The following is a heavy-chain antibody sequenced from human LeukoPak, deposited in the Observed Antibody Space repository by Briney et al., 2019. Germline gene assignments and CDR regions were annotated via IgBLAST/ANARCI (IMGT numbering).Heavy chain of an antibody. D-gene: IGHD3-10*01. CDR2: VYYTGST. J-gene: IGHJ4*02. V-gene: IGHV4-59*01. CDR1: GGSISTYY. CDR3: ARGMVRGVTHFDY. Sequence: SETLSLTCTVSGGSISTYYWSWIRQPPGKGLEWIGYVYYTGSTNYNPSLKSRVTMSVDTSEIQFSLKLSSVTAADTAVYYCARGMVRGVTHFDYWGQGTLVTVSS.